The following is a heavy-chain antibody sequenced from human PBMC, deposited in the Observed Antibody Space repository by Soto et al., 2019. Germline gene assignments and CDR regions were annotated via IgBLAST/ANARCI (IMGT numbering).Heavy chain of an antibody. J-gene: IGHJ5*02. D-gene: IGHD2-15*01. V-gene: IGHV4-30-4*01. Sequence: SETLSLTCTVSGGSISSGDYYWSWIRQPPGKGLEWIGYIYYSGSTYYNPSLKSRVTISVDTSKNQFSLKLSPVTAADTAVYYCARVSESVLRPSGWFDPWGQGTLVTVSS. CDR2: IYYSGST. CDR3: ARVSESVLRPSGWFDP. CDR1: GGSISSGDYY.